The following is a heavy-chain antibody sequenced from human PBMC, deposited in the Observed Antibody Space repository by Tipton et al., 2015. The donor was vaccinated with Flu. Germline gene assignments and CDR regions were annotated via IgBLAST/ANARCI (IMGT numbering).Heavy chain of an antibody. CDR3: VRGKYSSGSFYLDY. J-gene: IGHJ4*02. CDR2: VYAGGST. D-gene: IGHD3-10*01. V-gene: IGHV3-66*02. Sequence: SLRLSCAASGFTVERYYMNWVRQAPGHGLEWVSVVYAGGSTFYADSVRGRFTISRDRSTNTLDLQMNTLTSGDTAVYYCVRGKYSSGSFYLDYWGQATLVAGSS. CDR1: GFTVERYY.